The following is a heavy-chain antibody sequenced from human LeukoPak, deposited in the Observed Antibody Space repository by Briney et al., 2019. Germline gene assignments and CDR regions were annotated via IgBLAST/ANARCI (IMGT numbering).Heavy chain of an antibody. Sequence: SVKVSCKASGGTFSSYAISWVRQAPGQGLEWMGGIIPIFGTANYAQKFQGRVTITADKSTSTAYTELSSLRSEDTAVYYCARTVANSGYDLASLGYWGQGTLVTVSS. D-gene: IGHD5-12*01. V-gene: IGHV1-69*06. CDR1: GGTFSSYA. CDR2: IIPIFGTA. J-gene: IGHJ4*02. CDR3: ARTVANSGYDLASLGY.